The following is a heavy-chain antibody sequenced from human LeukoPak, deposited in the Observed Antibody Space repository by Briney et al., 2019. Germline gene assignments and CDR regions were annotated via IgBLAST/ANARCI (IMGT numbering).Heavy chain of an antibody. Sequence: ASVKVSCKTSGYTFTGYYMHWVRQAPGQGLDWMGWINPKSVGTNYAQKFQGRVTLTRDTSISTLYMNLRRLRSDDRAVYYCARDSPSLYCGDECSSRYFDLWGRGTLVTVSS. CDR3: ARDSPSLYCGDECSSRYFDL. D-gene: IGHD2-21*01. CDR2: INPKSVGT. J-gene: IGHJ2*01. V-gene: IGHV1-2*02. CDR1: GYTFTGYY.